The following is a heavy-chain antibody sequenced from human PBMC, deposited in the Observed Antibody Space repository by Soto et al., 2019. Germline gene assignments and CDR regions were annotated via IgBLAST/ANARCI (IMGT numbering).Heavy chain of an antibody. CDR2: ISYDGSNK. D-gene: IGHD5-12*01. J-gene: IGHJ3*02. Sequence: ESGGGVVQPGRSLRLSCAASGFTFSSYGMHRVRQAPGKGLEWVAVISYDGSNKYYADSVKGRLTISRDNSKNTLYLQMNSLRGEDTAVYYCAKDNGSGCDWLRVGDASDIWGQGTMVTVSS. CDR3: AKDNGSGCDWLRVGDASDI. CDR1: GFTFSSYG. V-gene: IGHV3-30*18.